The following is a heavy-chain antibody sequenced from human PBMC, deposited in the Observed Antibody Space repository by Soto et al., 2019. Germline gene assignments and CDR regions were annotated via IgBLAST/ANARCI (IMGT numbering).Heavy chain of an antibody. V-gene: IGHV3-23*01. Sequence: GGSLRLSCAASGFTLNNYAMGWVRQALGKGLEWVSAITDSGDDTYYIDSVKGRFTISRDNSKSTLYLQMNSLRAEDTAIYYCAKLGSSSWSAHSYFDTRGQGTLLPVSS. D-gene: IGHD2-2*01. CDR1: GFTLNNYA. J-gene: IGHJ1*01. CDR3: AKLGSSSWSAHSYFDT. CDR2: ITDSGDDT.